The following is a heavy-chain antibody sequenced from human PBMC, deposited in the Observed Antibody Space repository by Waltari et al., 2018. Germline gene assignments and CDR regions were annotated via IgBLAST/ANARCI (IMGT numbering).Heavy chain of an antibody. D-gene: IGHD6-19*01. Sequence: EVQLVVSGGGLVTPGGSLRLSCAASGFTFSSFSLIWFRQAPGKGVEWVSYISRSDSYIDYANSVRGQFTIYRDNAKNSLYLQMNSLRAEDTAVYYCARDGMVVAGTNYWGQGTLVTVSS. CDR1: GFTFSSFS. CDR3: ARDGMVVAGTNY. V-gene: IGHV3-21*01. J-gene: IGHJ4*02. CDR2: ISRSDSYI.